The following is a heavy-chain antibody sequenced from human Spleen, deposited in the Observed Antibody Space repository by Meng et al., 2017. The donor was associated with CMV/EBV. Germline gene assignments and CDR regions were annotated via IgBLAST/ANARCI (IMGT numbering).Heavy chain of an antibody. D-gene: IGHD3-10*01. CDR2: ISSGSGYI. J-gene: IGHJ4*02. CDR1: GFTFSTCS. V-gene: IGHV3-21*01. Sequence: ASGFTFSTCSMSWVRQAPGKGLEWVSSISSGSGYISSPDSLKGRFTISRDNAKNSLYLQLNSLRAEDTAIYYCARDHLEVRGAAFDYWGQGTLVTVSS. CDR3: ARDHLEVRGAAFDY.